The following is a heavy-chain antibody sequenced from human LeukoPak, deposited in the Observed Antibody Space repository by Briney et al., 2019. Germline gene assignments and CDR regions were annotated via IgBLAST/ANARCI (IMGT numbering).Heavy chain of an antibody. D-gene: IGHD5-18*01. CDR3: ARGGYSFNWFDP. CDR1: GGTFSSYA. Sequence: TVKVSCKASGGTFSSYAISWVRQAPGQGLEWMGGIIPIFGTANYAQKFQGRVTITADESTSTAYMELSSLRSEDTAVYYCARGGYSFNWFDPWGQGTLVTVSS. CDR2: IIPIFGTA. J-gene: IGHJ5*02. V-gene: IGHV1-69*13.